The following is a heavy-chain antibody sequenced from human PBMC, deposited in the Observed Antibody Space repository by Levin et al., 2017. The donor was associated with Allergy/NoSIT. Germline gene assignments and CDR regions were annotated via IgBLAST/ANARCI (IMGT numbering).Heavy chain of an antibody. CDR3: ARVDYDILTGRPMGDAFDI. D-gene: IGHD3-9*01. V-gene: IGHV4-4*02. CDR2: IYHSGST. Sequence: SETLSLTCAVSGGSISSSNWWSWVRQPPGKGLEWIGEIYHSGSTNYNPSLKSRVTISVDKSKNQFSLKLSSVTAADTAVYYCARVDYDILTGRPMGDAFDIWGQGTMVTVSS. CDR1: GGSISSSNW. J-gene: IGHJ3*02.